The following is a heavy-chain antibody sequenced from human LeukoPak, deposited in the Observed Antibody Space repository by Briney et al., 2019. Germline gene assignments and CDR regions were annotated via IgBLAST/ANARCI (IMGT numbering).Heavy chain of an antibody. D-gene: IGHD5-12*01. CDR1: GFTFSSYS. V-gene: IGHV3-21*01. CDR2: ISSSSSYI. CDR3: ARGNLYSGYHLPPVSPVDY. Sequence: GGSLRLSCAASGFTFSSYSMNWVRQAPGKGLEWVSSISSSSSYIYYADSVKGRFTISRDNAKNSLYLQMNSLRAEDTAVYYCARGNLYSGYHLPPVSPVDYWGQGTLVTVSS. J-gene: IGHJ4*02.